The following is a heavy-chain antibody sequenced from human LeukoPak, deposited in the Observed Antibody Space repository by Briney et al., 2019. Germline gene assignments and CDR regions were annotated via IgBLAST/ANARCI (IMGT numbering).Heavy chain of an antibody. V-gene: IGHV4-59*08. J-gene: IGHJ3*02. CDR2: IYYSGST. D-gene: IGHD2-21*01. CDR3: ARREGGAAFDI. CDR1: GGSISTYY. Sequence: SETLSLTCTVPGGSISTYYWSWIRQPPGKGLEWIGYIYYSGSTNSNPSLKSRVTISVDTSKNQFSLKLTSVTAADTAVYYCARREGGAAFDIWDQGTMVTVSS.